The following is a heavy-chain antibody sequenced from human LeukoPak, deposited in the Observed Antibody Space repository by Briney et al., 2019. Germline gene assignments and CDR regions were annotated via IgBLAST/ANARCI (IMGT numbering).Heavy chain of an antibody. D-gene: IGHD6-6*01. CDR1: GFSFISHA. CDR2: INSDGSEG. V-gene: IGHV3-7*03. Sequence: GGSLRLSCAASGFSFISHAMSWVRQAPGKGLEWVASINSDGSEGYYADVVKGRFTISRDNAKNSLYLQINSLRAEDTAVYYCARSSYSSSSSVWGQGTMVTVSS. CDR3: ARSSYSSSSSV. J-gene: IGHJ3*01.